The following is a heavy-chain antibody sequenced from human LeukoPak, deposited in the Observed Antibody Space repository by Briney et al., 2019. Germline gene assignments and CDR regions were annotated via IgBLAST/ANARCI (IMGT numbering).Heavy chain of an antibody. CDR3: AKARGYYDSSGYYFFPRGFDP. Sequence: GGSLRLSCAASGFTFSSYAMSWVRQAPGKGLEWVSAISGSGGSTYYADFVKGRFTISRDNSKNTLYLQMNSLRAEDTAVYYCAKARGYYDSSGYYFFPRGFDPWGQGTLVTVSS. D-gene: IGHD3-22*01. CDR1: GFTFSSYA. J-gene: IGHJ5*02. CDR2: ISGSGGST. V-gene: IGHV3-23*01.